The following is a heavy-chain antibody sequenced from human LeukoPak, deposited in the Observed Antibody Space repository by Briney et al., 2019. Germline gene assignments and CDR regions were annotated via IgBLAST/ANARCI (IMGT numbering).Heavy chain of an antibody. CDR3: ARSSPGYSSIGEAFDI. CDR2: IYTSGST. D-gene: IGHD6-13*01. Sequence: PSETLSLTCTVSGGSISSGSYYWSWIRQPAGKGLEWIGRIYTSGSTNYNPSLKSRVTISVDTSKNQFSLKLSSVTAADTAVYYCARSSPGYSSIGEAFDIWGQGTMVTVSS. V-gene: IGHV4-61*02. J-gene: IGHJ3*02. CDR1: GGSISSGSYY.